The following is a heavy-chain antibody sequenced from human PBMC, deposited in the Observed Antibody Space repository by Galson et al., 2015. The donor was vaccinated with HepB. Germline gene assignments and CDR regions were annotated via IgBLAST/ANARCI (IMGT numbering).Heavy chain of an antibody. CDR1: GYTFTSYG. V-gene: IGHV7-4-1*02. Sequence: SVKVSCKASGYTFTSYGISWVRQAPGQGLEWMGWIDTNTGNPTYAQGFTGRFVFSLDTSVSTAYLQISSLKAEDTAVYYCARDIRDSYGSRWFDPWGQGTLVTVSS. J-gene: IGHJ5*02. D-gene: IGHD5-18*01. CDR2: IDTNTGNP. CDR3: ARDIRDSYGSRWFDP.